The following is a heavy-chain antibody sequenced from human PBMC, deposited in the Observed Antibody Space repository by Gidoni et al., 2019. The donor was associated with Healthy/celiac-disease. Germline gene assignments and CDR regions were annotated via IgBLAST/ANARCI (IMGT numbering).Heavy chain of an antibody. CDR2: IYYSGST. CDR1: GGSISSYY. J-gene: IGHJ3*02. CDR3: ARDRHDAFDI. V-gene: IGHV4-59*01. Sequence: QVQLQESGPGLVKPSETLSLTCPVSGGSISSYYWSWIRQPPGKGLEWIGYIYYSGSTNYNPSLKSRVTISVDTSKNQFSLKLSSVTAADTAVYYCARDRHDAFDIWGQGTMVTVSS.